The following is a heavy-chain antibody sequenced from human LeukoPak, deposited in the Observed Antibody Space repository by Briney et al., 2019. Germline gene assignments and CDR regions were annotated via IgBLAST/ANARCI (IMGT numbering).Heavy chain of an antibody. CDR3: AKVRVVPAASPPLNYFDY. CDR1: GFTFSSYA. Sequence: PGGSLRLSCAASGFTFSSYAMGWVRQAPGKGLEWVSAISGSGGSTYYADSVKGRFTISRDNSKNTLYLQMNSLRAEDTAVYYCAKVRVVPAASPPLNYFDYWGQGTLVTVSS. D-gene: IGHD2-2*01. CDR2: ISGSGGST. J-gene: IGHJ4*02. V-gene: IGHV3-23*01.